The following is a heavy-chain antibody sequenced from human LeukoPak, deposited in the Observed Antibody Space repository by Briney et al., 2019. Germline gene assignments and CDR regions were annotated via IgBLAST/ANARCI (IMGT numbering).Heavy chain of an antibody. CDR3: ARRHSSSWLEFDY. CDR1: GGSFSGYY. J-gene: IGHJ4*02. V-gene: IGHV4-59*08. D-gene: IGHD6-13*01. Sequence: PSETLSLTCAVYGGSFSGYYWSWIRQPPGKGLEWIGYIYYSGSTNYNPSLKSRVTISVDTSKNQFSLKLSSVTAADTAVYYCARRHSSSWLEFDYWGQGTLVTVSS. CDR2: IYYSGST.